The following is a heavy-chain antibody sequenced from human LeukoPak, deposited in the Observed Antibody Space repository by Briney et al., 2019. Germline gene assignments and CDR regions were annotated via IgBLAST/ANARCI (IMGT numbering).Heavy chain of an antibody. CDR3: ARGSYDSSGYYFFDY. Sequence: SETLSLTCAVSGGSFSGYYWSWIRQPPGKGLEWIGEINHSGSTNYNPSLKSRVSISVDTSKNQFSLKLSSVTAADTAVCYCARGSYDSSGYYFFDYWGQGTLVTVSS. J-gene: IGHJ4*02. V-gene: IGHV4-34*01. CDR2: INHSGST. D-gene: IGHD3-22*01. CDR1: GGSFSGYY.